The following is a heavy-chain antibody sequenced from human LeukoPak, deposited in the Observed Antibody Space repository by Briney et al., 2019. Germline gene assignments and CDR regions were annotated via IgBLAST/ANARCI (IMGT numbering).Heavy chain of an antibody. J-gene: IGHJ4*02. CDR2: IKQDGSEK. Sequence: GGSLRLSCAASGFSFSRYWMSWVRQAPGKGLEWVANIKQDGSEKYYVDSVKGRFTISRDIAKNSLYLQMNSLRAEDTAVYYCARGLAVAGYFDYWGQGTLATVSS. CDR3: ARGLAVAGYFDY. V-gene: IGHV3-7*01. D-gene: IGHD6-19*01. CDR1: GFSFSRYW.